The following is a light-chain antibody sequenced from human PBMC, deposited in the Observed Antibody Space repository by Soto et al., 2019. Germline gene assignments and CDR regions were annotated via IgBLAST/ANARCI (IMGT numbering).Light chain of an antibody. Sequence: EIVMTQSPATLSVSLGERVTLSCRASQSVSSYLAWYQQKPGQAPRLLISDASTRATDIPDRFSGSWSGTDFTLTISSLQSTDLAVYYCLQYSKWPPLYTFGQGTKLEI. CDR1: QSVSSY. J-gene: IGKJ2*01. V-gene: IGKV3-15*01. CDR3: LQYSKWPPLYT. CDR2: DAS.